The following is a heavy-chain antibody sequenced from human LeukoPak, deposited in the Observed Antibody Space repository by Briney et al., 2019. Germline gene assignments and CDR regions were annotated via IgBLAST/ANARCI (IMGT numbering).Heavy chain of an antibody. CDR1: GFTFSSYA. J-gene: IGHJ6*02. CDR2: ISGSGGST. V-gene: IGHV3-23*01. Sequence: GGSLRLSCAASGFTFSSYAMSWVRQAPGKGLEWVSAISGSGGSTYYADSVKGRFTISRDNSKNTLYLQMNSLRAEDTAVYYCAKDTSRLYYYYGMDVWGQGTTLTVSS. D-gene: IGHD2-2*01. CDR3: AKDTSRLYYYYGMDV.